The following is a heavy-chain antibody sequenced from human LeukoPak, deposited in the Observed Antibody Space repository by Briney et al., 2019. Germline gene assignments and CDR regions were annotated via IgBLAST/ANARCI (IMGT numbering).Heavy chain of an antibody. J-gene: IGHJ4*02. CDR2: IYPGDSDT. D-gene: IGHD3-22*01. V-gene: IGHV5-51*01. CDR1: GYSFTSYW. Sequence: GESLKISCKGSGYSFTSYWIGWVRQMPGKGLEWMGIIYPGDSDTKYGPSFQGQVTISADKSISTAYLQWSSLKASDTAMYYCAKSNYYDSSGYNGVFDYWGQGTLVTVSS. CDR3: AKSNYYDSSGYNGVFDY.